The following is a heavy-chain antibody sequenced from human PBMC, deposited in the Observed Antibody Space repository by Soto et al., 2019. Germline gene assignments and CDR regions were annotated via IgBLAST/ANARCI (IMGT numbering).Heavy chain of an antibody. J-gene: IGHJ6*02. CDR1: GYTFTGYY. Sequence: ASVKVSCNASGYTFTGYYMHWVRQAPGQELEWMGWINPTSGATNYAQKSQDRVTMTRDTSISTAYMQLSRLRSDDTAVYYCAGATSITIFGVVIMAPPNMDVWGQGTTVTVSS. CDR3: AGATSITIFGVVIMAPPNMDV. CDR2: INPTSGAT. D-gene: IGHD3-3*01. V-gene: IGHV1-2*02.